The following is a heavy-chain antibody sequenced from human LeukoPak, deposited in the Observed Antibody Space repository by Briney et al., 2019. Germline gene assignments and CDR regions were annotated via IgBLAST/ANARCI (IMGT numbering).Heavy chain of an antibody. CDR3: VLAGLGRHGVFTELGS. CDR1: GFTFSSYS. V-gene: IGHV3-21*06. CDR2: ISSSSLYI. Sequence: GGSLRLSCAASGFTFSSYSMNWVRQAPGKGLEWVSSISSSSLYIYYAESVKGRFTISRDNSKNSFYVQLNSLRVEDTAVYYCVLAGLGRHGVFTELGSWGQGTLVTVSS. D-gene: IGHD3-16*01. J-gene: IGHJ5*02.